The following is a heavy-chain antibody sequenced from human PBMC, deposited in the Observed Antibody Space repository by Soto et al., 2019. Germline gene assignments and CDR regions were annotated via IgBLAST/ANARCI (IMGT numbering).Heavy chain of an antibody. CDR3: ARGEGQFDTTGSYYVY. V-gene: IGHV1-2*02. J-gene: IGHJ4*02. Sequence: RASVKVSGKGSGYTCTDYYYHWVLQAPGQGLEWMGWINPNSGGPKYAQTFQGRVTMTRDTSISTANMELSRPTSDDTAVYYCARGEGQFDTTGSYYVYWGQGSLVTVSS. D-gene: IGHD3-22*01. CDR1: GYTCTDYY. CDR2: INPNSGGP.